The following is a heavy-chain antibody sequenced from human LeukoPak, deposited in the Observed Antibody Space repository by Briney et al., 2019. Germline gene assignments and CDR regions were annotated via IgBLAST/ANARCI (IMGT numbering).Heavy chain of an antibody. CDR2: IYYSGSA. Sequence: SETLSLTCTVSGDSTTNSRYYWGWIRQPPGKGLDWIGSIYYSGSAYYNPSLKSRVTMSIDTSKNQFSLRLRSVTATDTAVYFCVRHRGTEAIRNYYYYYMDVWGKGTTVTASS. V-gene: IGHV4-39*01. CDR3: VRHRGTEAIRNYYYYYMDV. D-gene: IGHD4-17*01. J-gene: IGHJ6*03. CDR1: GDSTTNSRYY.